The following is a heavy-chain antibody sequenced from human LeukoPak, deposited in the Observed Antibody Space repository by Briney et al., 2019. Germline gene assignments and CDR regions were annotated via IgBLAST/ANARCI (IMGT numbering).Heavy chain of an antibody. V-gene: IGHV1-2*02. J-gene: IGHJ4*02. CDR2: INPNSGVT. D-gene: IGHD1-7*01. CDR1: GYTFSGFY. CDR3: ARDEFESTNYHFDY. Sequence: ASVKVSCKASGYTFSGFYMNWLRQAPGQGPEWMGWINPNSGVTNYAQKFQGRVTMTRDTSITTAYMELSRLTSDDTAVYYCARDEFESTNYHFDYWGQGTLVTVSS.